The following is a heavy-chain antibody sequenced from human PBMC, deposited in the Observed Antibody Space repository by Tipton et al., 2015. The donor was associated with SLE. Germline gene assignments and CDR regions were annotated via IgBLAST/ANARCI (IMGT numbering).Heavy chain of an antibody. CDR1: GGSFSGYY. V-gene: IGHV4-34*01. Sequence: TLSLTCAVYGGSFSGYYWSWIRQPPGKGLEWIGEINHSGSTNYNPSLKSRVTISVDTSKNQFSLKLSSVTAADTAVYYCARSPYYYDSSGYLPAVWGKGTTVTVSS. J-gene: IGHJ6*04. CDR2: INHSGST. CDR3: ARSPYYYDSSGYLPAV. D-gene: IGHD3-22*01.